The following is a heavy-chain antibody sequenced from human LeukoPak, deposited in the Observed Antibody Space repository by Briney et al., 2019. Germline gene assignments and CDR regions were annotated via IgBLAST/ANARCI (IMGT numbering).Heavy chain of an antibody. D-gene: IGHD2-2*01. Sequence: GGSLRLSCAASGFTFRSYEMNWVPQSPGKGLEWVSYISSSGSTIYHADSVKGSFTISRDNAKNSLYLQMNSLRVEDTAVYYCARSSRDAFDIWGQGTMVSVSS. CDR3: ARSSRDAFDI. J-gene: IGHJ3*02. CDR2: ISSSGSTI. V-gene: IGHV3-48*03. CDR1: GFTFRSYE.